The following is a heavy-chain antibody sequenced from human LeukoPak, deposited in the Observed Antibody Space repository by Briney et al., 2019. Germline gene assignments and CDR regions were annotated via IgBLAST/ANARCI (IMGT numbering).Heavy chain of an antibody. D-gene: IGHD4-17*01. J-gene: IGHJ5*02. Sequence: GGSLRLSCAASGFTFSSYSMNWVRQAPGKGLEWVSYTSCSSITIYYADSVKGRFTIPRDNAKSSLYLQMNSLRDEGTAVYYCARRYGVYGGWFDPWGQGTLVTVSS. V-gene: IGHV3-48*02. CDR2: TSCSSITI. CDR3: ARRYGVYGGWFDP. CDR1: GFTFSSYS.